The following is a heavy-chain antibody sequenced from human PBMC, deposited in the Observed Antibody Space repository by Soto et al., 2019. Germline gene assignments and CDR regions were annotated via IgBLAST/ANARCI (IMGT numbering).Heavy chain of an antibody. CDR1: GFTFRSYG. J-gene: IGHJ4*02. CDR3: ARAWDSSGWYAY. V-gene: IGHV3-74*01. D-gene: IGHD6-19*01. CDR2: INSDGSST. Sequence: PGGSLRLSCAASGFTFRSYGMHGVRQAPGKGLVWVSRINSDGSSTSYADSVKGRFTIYRDNANNPLYLQMNSLRAEDTAVSYCARAWDSSGWYAYWGQGTLVTVSS.